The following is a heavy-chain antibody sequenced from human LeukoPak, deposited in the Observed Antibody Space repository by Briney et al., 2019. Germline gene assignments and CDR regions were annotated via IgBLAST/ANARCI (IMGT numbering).Heavy chain of an antibody. V-gene: IGHV3-9*01. Sequence: GRSLRLSCAGSGFTFEEHAMHWVRQAPGKGLEWVSGISWNSGSIAYADSVKGRFTISRDNAKHLLFLQMSSLRAADTALYYCVKGHCSSSSCFPNYYYYMDVWGTGTTVTVSS. J-gene: IGHJ6*03. CDR3: VKGHCSSSSCFPNYYYYMDV. CDR1: GFTFEEHA. CDR2: ISWNSGSI. D-gene: IGHD2-15*01.